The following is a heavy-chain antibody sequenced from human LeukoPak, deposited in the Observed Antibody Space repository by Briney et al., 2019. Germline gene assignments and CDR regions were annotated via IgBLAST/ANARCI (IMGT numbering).Heavy chain of an antibody. CDR1: GGSISSGGYY. J-gene: IGHJ4*02. CDR2: IYYSGST. CDR3: AREDSSGYYFGYFDY. D-gene: IGHD3-22*01. Sequence: SETLSLTCTVSGGSISSGGYYWSWIRQHPGKGLEWIGYIYYSGSTYYNPSLKSRVTISVDTSKNQFSLKLSSVTAADTAVYYCAREDSSGYYFGYFDYWGQGTLVTVSS. V-gene: IGHV4-31*03.